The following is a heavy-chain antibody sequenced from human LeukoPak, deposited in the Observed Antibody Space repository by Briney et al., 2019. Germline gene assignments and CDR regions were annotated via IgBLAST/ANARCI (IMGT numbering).Heavy chain of an antibody. Sequence: GGTLRLSCAASGFTFRTSGMSWVRQAPGKGLEWVSAISGSGVSTYYADSVKGRFTISRDNSKNTLYLQMDSLRAEDTAVYYCAKEYGYTYGEFDYWGQGTLVTVSS. D-gene: IGHD5-18*01. J-gene: IGHJ4*02. CDR3: AKEYGYTYGEFDY. CDR2: ISGSGVST. CDR1: GFTFRTSG. V-gene: IGHV3-23*01.